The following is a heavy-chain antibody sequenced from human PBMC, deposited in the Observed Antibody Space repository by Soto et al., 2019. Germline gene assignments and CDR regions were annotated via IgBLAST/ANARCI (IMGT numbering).Heavy chain of an antibody. CDR2: ISSSSSTI. CDR3: AREDYYDSSGYQYGMDV. CDR1: GFTFSSYS. V-gene: IGHV3-48*02. J-gene: IGHJ6*02. D-gene: IGHD3-22*01. Sequence: GGSLRLSCAASGFTFSSYSMNWVRQAPGKGLEWVSYISSSSSTIYYADSVKGRFTISRDNAKNSLYLQMNSLRDEDTAVYYCAREDYYDSSGYQYGMDVWGQGTTVTVSS.